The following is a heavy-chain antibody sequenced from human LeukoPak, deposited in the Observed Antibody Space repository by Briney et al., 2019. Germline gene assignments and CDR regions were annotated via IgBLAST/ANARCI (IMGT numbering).Heavy chain of an antibody. CDR1: GFTFSSYS. CDR2: ISSSSSYI. CDR3: ARDGQQLVRVFDY. Sequence: GGSLRLSYAASGFTFSSYSMNWVRQAPGKGLEWVSSISSSSSYIYYADSVKGRFTISRDNAKNSLYLQMNSLRAEDTAVYYCARDGQQLVRVFDYWGQGTLVTVSS. V-gene: IGHV3-21*01. D-gene: IGHD6-13*01. J-gene: IGHJ4*02.